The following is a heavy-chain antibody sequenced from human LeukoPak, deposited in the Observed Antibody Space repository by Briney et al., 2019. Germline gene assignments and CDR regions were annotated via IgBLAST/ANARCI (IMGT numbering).Heavy chain of an antibody. CDR3: ARSPISGVPAAIARWGNWFDP. CDR2: IIPIFGTA. Sequence: ASVKVSCKASGGTFSSYAISWVRQALGQGLEWMGGIIPIFGTANYAQKFQGRVTITTDESTSTAYMELSSLRSEDTAVYYCARSPISGVPAAIARWGNWFDPWGQGTLVTVSS. V-gene: IGHV1-69*05. CDR1: GGTFSSYA. J-gene: IGHJ5*02. D-gene: IGHD2-2*02.